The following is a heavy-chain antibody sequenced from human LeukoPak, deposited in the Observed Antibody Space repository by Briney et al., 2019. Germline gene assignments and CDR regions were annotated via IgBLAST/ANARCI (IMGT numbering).Heavy chain of an antibody. D-gene: IGHD6-13*01. J-gene: IGHJ4*02. Sequence: GGSLRLSCAASTFTFSNYWMSWVRQAPGKGLEWVASIKQDGSEKYYVDSVKGRFTISRDNAKTSLYLQMNSLRAEDTAVYYCAKDSQLVWDYWGQGTLVTVSS. V-gene: IGHV3-7*03. CDR3: AKDSQLVWDY. CDR2: IKQDGSEK. CDR1: TFTFSNYW.